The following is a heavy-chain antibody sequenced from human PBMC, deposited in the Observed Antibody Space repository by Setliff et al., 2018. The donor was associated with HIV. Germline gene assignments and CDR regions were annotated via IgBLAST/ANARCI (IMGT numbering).Heavy chain of an antibody. Sequence: SVKVSCKASGGTFSSYAISWVRQAPGQGLEWMGGIIPTIGTANYAQKFQGRVTITTDESTSTAYMELSSLRSEDTAVYYCAEAGSGYYYLDYWGQGTLVTVSS. D-gene: IGHD3-3*01. J-gene: IGHJ4*02. CDR3: AEAGSGYYYLDY. CDR1: GGTFSSYA. V-gene: IGHV1-69*05. CDR2: IIPTIGTA.